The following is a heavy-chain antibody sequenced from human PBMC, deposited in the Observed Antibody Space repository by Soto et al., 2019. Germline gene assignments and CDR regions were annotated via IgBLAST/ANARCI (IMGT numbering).Heavy chain of an antibody. CDR3: ARNYGGNFDY. CDR1: GDSISTYY. J-gene: IGHJ4*02. CDR2: IYYSGSA. Sequence: SETLSLTCTVSGDSISTYYWSWIRQPPGKGLEWIGYIYYSGSANYNPSLKRRVTISVDTSKNQFSLKLSSATASDTAVYYGARNYGGNFDYWGQGTLVTVSP. D-gene: IGHD2-15*01. V-gene: IGHV4-59*08.